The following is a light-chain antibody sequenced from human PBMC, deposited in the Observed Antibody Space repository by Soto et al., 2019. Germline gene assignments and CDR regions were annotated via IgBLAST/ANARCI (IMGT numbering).Light chain of an antibody. V-gene: IGKV1-5*01. CDR3: QQYKSYYT. CDR2: DAS. J-gene: IGKJ2*01. Sequence: DIQMTQSPSTLSASVGDRVTITGRASQSISSLLAWYQQKPWKAPKLLIYDASSLESGAPSGFSGSGSATEFTPTILSLQPDDFATYYGQQYKSYYTFGQGTKLEIK. CDR1: QSISSL.